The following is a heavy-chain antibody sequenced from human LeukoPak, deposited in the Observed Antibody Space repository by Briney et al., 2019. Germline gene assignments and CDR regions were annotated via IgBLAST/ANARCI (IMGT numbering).Heavy chain of an antibody. J-gene: IGHJ4*02. CDR1: GGSIRSGSHY. V-gene: IGHV4-31*03. Sequence: SQTLSLTCTVSGGSIRSGSHYWSWTRQHPGRGLEWIGYIYNSGTTHYNPSLKSRITMSVDTSKNQFSLKLSSVTAADTAVYYCARGASGEGYWGQGTLVTVSS. D-gene: IGHD3-10*01. CDR2: IYNSGTT. CDR3: ARGASGEGY.